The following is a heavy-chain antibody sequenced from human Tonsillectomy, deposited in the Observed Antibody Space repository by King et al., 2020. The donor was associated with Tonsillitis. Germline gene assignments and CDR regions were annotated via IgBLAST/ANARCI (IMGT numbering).Heavy chain of an antibody. CDR1: GFTFSSYW. CDR2: IKQDGSEK. D-gene: IGHD4-17*01. J-gene: IGHJ6*02. CDR3: AADSGDYLGSYYYYGMDV. V-gene: IGHV3-7*01. Sequence: VQLVESGGGLVQPGGSLRLSCAASGFTFSSYWMSWVRQAPGKGLEWVANIKQDGSEKYYVDSVKGRFTISRDNAKNSLYLQMNSLRAEDTAVYYCAADSGDYLGSYYYYGMDVWGQGTTVTVSS.